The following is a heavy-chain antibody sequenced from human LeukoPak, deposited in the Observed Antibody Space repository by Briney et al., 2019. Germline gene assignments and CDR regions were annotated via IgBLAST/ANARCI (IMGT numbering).Heavy chain of an antibody. V-gene: IGHV3-30-3*01. Sequence: GGSLRLSCAASGFTFSSYAFHWVRQAPGKGLEWVSFISYDGSNKYYADSVKGQFTISRDNSKNTLYLQMNSLRAEDTAVYYCARSFSSGWSYYFDYWGQGTPVTVSS. CDR3: ARSFSSGWSYYFDY. J-gene: IGHJ4*02. CDR2: ISYDGSNK. CDR1: GFTFSSYA. D-gene: IGHD6-19*01.